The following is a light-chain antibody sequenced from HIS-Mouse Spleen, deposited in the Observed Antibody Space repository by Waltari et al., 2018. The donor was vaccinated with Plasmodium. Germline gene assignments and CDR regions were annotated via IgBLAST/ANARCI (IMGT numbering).Light chain of an antibody. CDR3: SSYTSSSTLEV. J-gene: IGLJ3*02. V-gene: IGLV2-14*01. Sequence: QSALTQPASVSGSPGQSIPIPCTGTSRDVGRYNYVSWYQQHPGKAPKLMIYEVSNRPSGVSNRFSGSKSGNTASLTISGLQAEDEADYYCSSYTSSSTLEVFGGGTKLTVL. CDR1: SRDVGRYNY. CDR2: EVS.